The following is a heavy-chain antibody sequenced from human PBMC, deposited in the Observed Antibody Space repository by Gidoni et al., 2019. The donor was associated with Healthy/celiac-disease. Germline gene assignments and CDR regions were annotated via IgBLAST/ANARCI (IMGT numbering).Heavy chain of an antibody. CDR2: MNQDGSVK. D-gene: IGHD3-10*01. Sequence: EVQLVESGGGLVQPGGSLSLSCAASGFTFSSYWMSWVRPAPGKGLEWVASMNQDGSVKYYVDSVKGRFTISRDNAKNSLYLQMNSLRAEDTAVYYCARGGGSLYYYYGMDVWGQGTTVTVSS. CDR1: GFTFSSYW. J-gene: IGHJ6*02. V-gene: IGHV3-7*01. CDR3: ARGGGSLYYYYGMDV.